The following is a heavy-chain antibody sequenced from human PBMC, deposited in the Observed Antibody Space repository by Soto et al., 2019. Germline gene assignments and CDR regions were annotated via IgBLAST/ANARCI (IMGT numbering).Heavy chain of an antibody. J-gene: IGHJ6*02. CDR3: GRSVVGATGEILYNAMDV. CDR1: GYTFTSYA. V-gene: IGHV1-3*01. CDR2: INAANGDT. Sequence: AASVKVSCKAPGYTFTSYALHWVRQARGERPEWMGWINAANGDTKYSKKFQGRVTITRDTSASTGYMELSSLRSEDTAVYFCGRSVVGATGEILYNAMDVWGQGTTVTVSS. D-gene: IGHD1-26*01.